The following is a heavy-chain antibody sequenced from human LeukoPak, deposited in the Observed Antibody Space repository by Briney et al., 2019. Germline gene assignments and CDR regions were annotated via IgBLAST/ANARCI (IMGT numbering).Heavy chain of an antibody. V-gene: IGHV3-30*03. D-gene: IGHD6-19*01. Sequence: EGSLRLSCAASGFTFSSYSMNWVRQAPGKGLEWVAVISYDGSNKYYADSVKGRFTISRDNSKNTLYLQMNSLRAEDTAVYYCARERAVAMDYWGQGTLVTVSS. CDR2: ISYDGSNK. CDR3: ARERAVAMDY. J-gene: IGHJ4*02. CDR1: GFTFSSYS.